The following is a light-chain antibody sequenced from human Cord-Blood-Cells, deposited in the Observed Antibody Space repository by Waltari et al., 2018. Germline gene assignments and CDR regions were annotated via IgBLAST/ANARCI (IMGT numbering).Light chain of an antibody. CDR1: QSVSSSY. CDR3: QQYGSSYT. V-gene: IGKV3-20*01. CDR2: GAS. J-gene: IGKJ2*01. Sequence: EIVLPQFPGSLSLSQGERATLSCWASQSVSSSYLAWYQQKPSHAPRLLIYGASSRATGIPDRFSGSGSGTDFTLTISRLEPEDFAVYYCQQYGSSYTFGQGTKLEIK.